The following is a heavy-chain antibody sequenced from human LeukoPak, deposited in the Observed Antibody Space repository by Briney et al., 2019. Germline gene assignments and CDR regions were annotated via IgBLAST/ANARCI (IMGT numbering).Heavy chain of an antibody. V-gene: IGHV3-9*01. CDR1: GFTFDDYA. D-gene: IGHD6-13*01. CDR2: TSWNSGSI. CDR3: AKDAIAAAGTGYFQH. Sequence: GRSLRLSCAASGFTFDDYAMHWVRQAPGKGLEWVSGTSWNSGSIGYADSVKGRFTISRDNAKNSLYLQMNSLRAEDTALYYCAKDAIAAAGTGYFQHWGQGTLVTVSS. J-gene: IGHJ1*01.